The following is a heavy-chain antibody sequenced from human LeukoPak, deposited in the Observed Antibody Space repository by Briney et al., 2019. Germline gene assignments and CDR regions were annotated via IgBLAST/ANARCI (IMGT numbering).Heavy chain of an antibody. J-gene: IGHJ4*02. CDR2: ISTDGSRP. D-gene: IGHD2-15*01. CDR1: GFTFSSHW. CDR3: VRDGQGSTPLDY. V-gene: IGHV3-74*01. Sequence: GGSLRLSCAASGFTFSSHWMHWVRQAQGKGLVWVSGISTDGSRPRYADSVNGRFTISRDNAKNTLYLQMNSLRAEDTAVYFCVRDGQGSTPLDYWGQGTLVTVSS.